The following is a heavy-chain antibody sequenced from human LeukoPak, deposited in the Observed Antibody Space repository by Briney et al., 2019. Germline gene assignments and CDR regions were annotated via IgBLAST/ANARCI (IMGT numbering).Heavy chain of an antibody. CDR2: VSISSGTI. V-gene: IGHV3-48*01. Sequence: GGSLRLSCAASGFTFTGHNMNWVRQAPGKGLEWISFVSISSGTIYYADSVKGRFTISRDNSKNTLYLQMNSLRAEDTAVYYCARYSYVTYYFDYWGQGTLVTVSS. CDR3: ARYSYVTYYFDY. J-gene: IGHJ4*02. CDR1: GFTFTGHN. D-gene: IGHD5-18*01.